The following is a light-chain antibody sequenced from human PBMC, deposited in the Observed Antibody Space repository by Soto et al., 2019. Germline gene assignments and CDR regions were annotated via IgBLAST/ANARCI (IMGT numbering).Light chain of an antibody. CDR3: QSYDSRLTVV. CDR2: GNI. Sequence: QSVLTQPPSVSGAPGQRVTISCTGSSSNIGAGYDVHWYQQVPGTAPKLFIYGNINRPSRVPDRFSGAKSGTSASLAITGLQADDETDYYCQSYDSRLTVVFGGGTKLTVL. V-gene: IGLV1-40*01. CDR1: SSNIGAGYD. J-gene: IGLJ2*01.